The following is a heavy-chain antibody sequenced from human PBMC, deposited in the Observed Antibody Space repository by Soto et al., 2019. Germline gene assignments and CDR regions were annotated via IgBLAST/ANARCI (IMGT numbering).Heavy chain of an antibody. CDR1: GYSFTRYG. D-gene: IGHD3-16*01. CDR2: LSGYNANT. J-gene: IGHJ6*02. V-gene: IGHV1-18*01. CDR3: ARMGDVPYYYYGLDV. Sequence: QVQLVQSGAEVKKPGASVKVSCKASGYSFTRYGISWVRQAPGQGLEWMGWLSGYNANTNYPENLQGRVTMTPDTSTSTAYMEVRNLISDDTAVYYCARMGDVPYYYYGLDVWGHGTTVTVSS.